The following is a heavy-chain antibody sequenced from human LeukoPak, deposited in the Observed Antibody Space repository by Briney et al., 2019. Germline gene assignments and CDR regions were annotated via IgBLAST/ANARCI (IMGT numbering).Heavy chain of an antibody. CDR1: EFSFSGYA. CDR3: ARHIPFDC. V-gene: IGHV3-48*01. D-gene: IGHD2-21*01. J-gene: IGHJ4*02. Sequence: GGSLRLSCAASEFSFSGYALHWVRQAPEKGLEWVSYISTSGGTIYYADSVKGRFTISRDNAKNSLYLQMDSLRAEDTAVYYCARHIPFDCWGQGTLVTVSS. CDR2: ISTSGGTI.